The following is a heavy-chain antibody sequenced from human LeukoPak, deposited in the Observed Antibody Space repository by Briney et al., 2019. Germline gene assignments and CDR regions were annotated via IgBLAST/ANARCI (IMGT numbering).Heavy chain of an antibody. D-gene: IGHD5-12*01. CDR1: GLTVSSNY. Sequence: GGSLRLSCATSGLTVSSNYMTWVRQAPGKGLEWVSVIYSGRSIYYADSVKGRFTISRDNPKNTVYLQMHNLRAEDTAVYYCARVGYSGYDYYYYNYMDVWGKGTTVTVSS. J-gene: IGHJ6*03. V-gene: IGHV3-53*01. CDR3: ARVGYSGYDYYYYNYMDV. CDR2: IYSGRSI.